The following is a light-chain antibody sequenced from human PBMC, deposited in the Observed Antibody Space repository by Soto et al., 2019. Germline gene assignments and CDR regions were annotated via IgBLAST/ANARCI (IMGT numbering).Light chain of an antibody. CDR1: QSISNY. Sequence: DIQMTQSPSSLSASVGDRVTITCRASQSISNYLNWNQQKQGKAPKLLIYAASSLQSGVPLRFSGSGSGTDFVLTIRSRQPEGFGSYYCQQSYNTPLTFGGGTGVQFK. V-gene: IGKV1-39*01. J-gene: IGKJ4*01. CDR2: AAS. CDR3: QQSYNTPLT.